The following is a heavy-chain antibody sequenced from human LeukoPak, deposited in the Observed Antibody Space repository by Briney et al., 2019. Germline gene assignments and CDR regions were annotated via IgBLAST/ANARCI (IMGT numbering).Heavy chain of an antibody. D-gene: IGHD2-2*01. CDR2: INPNSGVT. J-gene: IGHJ6*02. V-gene: IGHV1-2*02. CDR1: VYTFTDYY. CDR3: ARDHCSTTSCYAEGPDYYYGMDV. Sequence: ASVKVSCKASVYTFTDYYIHWVRQAPGQGLEWMGWINPNSGVTNYAQKFQGRVTMTRDTSISTAYIDLSRLRSDDTAVYYCARDHCSTTSCYAEGPDYYYGMDVWGQGTTVTVSS.